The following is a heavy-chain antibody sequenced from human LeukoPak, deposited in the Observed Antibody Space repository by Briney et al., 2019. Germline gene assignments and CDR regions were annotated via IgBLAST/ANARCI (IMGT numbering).Heavy chain of an antibody. CDR1: GYTFTGYY. J-gene: IGHJ3*02. D-gene: IGHD3-16*01. CDR2: MNPNSGDT. CDR3: ARVVYYDYVWGTQNAFAI. V-gene: IGHV1-8*02. Sequence: ASVKVSCKAFGYTFTGYYMHWVRQATGQGLEWMGWMNPNSGDTGYPQKFQGRVTMTRNTSISTAYMELSSLRSEDTAVYYCARVVYYDYVWGTQNAFAIWGQGTMVTVSS.